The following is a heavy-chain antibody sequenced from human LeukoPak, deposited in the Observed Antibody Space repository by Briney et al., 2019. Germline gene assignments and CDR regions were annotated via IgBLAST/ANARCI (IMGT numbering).Heavy chain of an antibody. CDR1: GGSISSYY. V-gene: IGHV4-59*08. CDR3: ARPRYNYYYYGMDV. J-gene: IGHJ6*02. D-gene: IGHD5-18*01. CDR2: IYYSGST. Sequence: SETLSLTCTVSGGSISSYYWSWIRQPPGKGLEWIGYIYYSGSTNYNPSLKSRVTISVDTSKNQFSLKLSSVTAADTAVYYCARPRYNYYYYGMDVWGQGTTVTVSS.